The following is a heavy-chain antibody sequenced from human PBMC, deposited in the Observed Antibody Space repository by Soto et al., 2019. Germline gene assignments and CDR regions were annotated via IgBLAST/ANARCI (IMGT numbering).Heavy chain of an antibody. CDR2: IYHSGST. D-gene: IGHD2-15*01. Sequence: SETLSLTCAVSGGSISSGGYSWSWIRQPPGKGLEWIGYIYHSGSTYYNPSLKSRVTISVDRSKNQFSLKLSSVTAADTAVYYCARAVLGYCSGGSCTGLNWFDPWGQGTLVIVSS. V-gene: IGHV4-30-2*01. CDR1: GGSISSGGYS. CDR3: ARAVLGYCSGGSCTGLNWFDP. J-gene: IGHJ5*02.